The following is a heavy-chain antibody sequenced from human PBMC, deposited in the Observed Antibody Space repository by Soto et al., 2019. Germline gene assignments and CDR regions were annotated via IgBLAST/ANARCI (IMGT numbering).Heavy chain of an antibody. V-gene: IGHV3-21*01. J-gene: IGHJ4*02. CDR1: GFTFSSYS. Sequence: GGSLRLSCAASGFTFSSYSMNWVRQAPGKGLEWVSSISSSSSYIYYADSVKGRFTISRDNAKNSLYLQMNSLRAEDTAVYYCARDLYYYGSGILDYFDYWGQGTLVTVSS. CDR3: ARDLYYYGSGILDYFDY. CDR2: ISSSSSYI. D-gene: IGHD3-10*01.